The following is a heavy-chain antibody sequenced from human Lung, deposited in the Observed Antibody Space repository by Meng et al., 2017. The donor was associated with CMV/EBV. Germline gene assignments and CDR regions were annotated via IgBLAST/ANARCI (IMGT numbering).Heavy chain of an antibody. CDR1: GYAFTTYW. J-gene: IGHJ5*02. D-gene: IGHD3-3*01. CDR2: INPADSNT. V-gene: IGHV5-51*01. CDR3: VRGTLRFLEWFEGGWFDP. Sequence: GESLKISCKTSGYAFTTYWVGWVRQKPGKGLEWMGIINPADSNTRYSPSFQGKVTISADKSTSTAYLQWSSLRASDTAMYYCVRGTLRFLEWFEGGWFDPWGQGTPVTVSS.